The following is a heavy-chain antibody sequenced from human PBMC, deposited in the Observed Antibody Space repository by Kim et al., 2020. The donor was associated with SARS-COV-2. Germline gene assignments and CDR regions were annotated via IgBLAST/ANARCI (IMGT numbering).Heavy chain of an antibody. Sequence: TYAPKFEGRVTMTSDTSITTAYMEVSGLRYDDTAVYYCARSVASSPHDHWGQGTLVTVSS. J-gene: IGHJ5*02. V-gene: IGHV1-2*02. CDR3: ARSVASSPHDH. D-gene: IGHD6-19*01.